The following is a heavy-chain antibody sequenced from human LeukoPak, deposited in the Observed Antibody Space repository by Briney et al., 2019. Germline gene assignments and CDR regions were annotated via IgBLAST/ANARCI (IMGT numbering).Heavy chain of an antibody. CDR1: GFTFSSYW. D-gene: IGHD3-10*01. CDR2: IKEDGGEQ. Sequence: GGSLRLSCAASGFTFSSYWMTWVRLAPGKGLEWVANIKEDGGEQYSVDSVKGRFTISRDNAKNSLYLQMNSLRAEDTAVYYCAKEEWGFGEFPLFMDVWGKGTTVTISS. V-gene: IGHV3-7*03. CDR3: AKEEWGFGEFPLFMDV. J-gene: IGHJ6*03.